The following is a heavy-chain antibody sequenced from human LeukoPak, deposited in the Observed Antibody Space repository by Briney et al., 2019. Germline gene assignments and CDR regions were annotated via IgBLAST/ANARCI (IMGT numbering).Heavy chain of an antibody. CDR1: GFIFSSYS. CDR3: AKVGYYDFWSGYNWFDP. CDR2: ISSSSSTT. J-gene: IGHJ5*02. D-gene: IGHD3-3*01. V-gene: IGHV3-48*01. Sequence: GGSLRLSCAASGFIFSSYSMNWVRQAPGKGLEWVSYISSSSSTTYYADSVKGRFTISRDNAKNSLYLQMNSLRAEDTAVYYCAKVGYYDFWSGYNWFDPWGQGTLVTVSS.